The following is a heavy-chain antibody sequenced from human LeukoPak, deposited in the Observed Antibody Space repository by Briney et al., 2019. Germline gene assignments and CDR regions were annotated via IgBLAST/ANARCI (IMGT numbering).Heavy chain of an antibody. J-gene: IGHJ5*02. CDR3: ATESAITISGVVFHYFDP. CDR1: ADTLSGDD. V-gene: IGHV1-8*01. Sequence: ASVKVSCKSSADTLSGDDVHWVRQAPGQGLEWLDWMSPDDGFTGYAQDFQGRLTMTTDTTINTVFMELSGLKSEDTAVYYCATESAITISGVVFHYFDPWGQGTLVTVSS. CDR2: MSPDDGFT. D-gene: IGHD3-3*01.